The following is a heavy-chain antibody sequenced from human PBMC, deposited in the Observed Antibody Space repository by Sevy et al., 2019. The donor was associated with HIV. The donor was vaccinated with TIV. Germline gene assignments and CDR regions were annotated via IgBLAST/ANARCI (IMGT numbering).Heavy chain of an antibody. Sequence: SETLSLTCAVYGGSFSGYYWSWIRQPPGKGLEWIGEINHSGSTNYNPSLKSRVTISVDTSKNQFSLKLSSVTAADTAVYYCARGYGQLRRYHFDYWGQGTLVTVSS. J-gene: IGHJ4*02. D-gene: IGHD4-17*01. CDR2: INHSGST. V-gene: IGHV4-34*01. CDR3: ARGYGQLRRYHFDY. CDR1: GGSFSGYY.